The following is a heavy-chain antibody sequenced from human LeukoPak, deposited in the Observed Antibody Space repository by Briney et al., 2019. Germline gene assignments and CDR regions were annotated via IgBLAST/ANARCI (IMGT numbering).Heavy chain of an antibody. CDR3: TTVSPDYDFWSGSLFYYYMDV. Sequence: GGSLRLSCAASGFTFSNAWMSWVRQAPGKGLEWVGLIKSKTDGGTTDYGAPVKGRFTISRDDSENTLYLQMNNLKTEDTAVYYCTTVSPDYDFWSGSLFYYYMDVWGKGTTVTVSS. V-gene: IGHV3-15*01. CDR1: GFTFSNAW. J-gene: IGHJ6*03. D-gene: IGHD3-3*01. CDR2: IKSKTDGGTT.